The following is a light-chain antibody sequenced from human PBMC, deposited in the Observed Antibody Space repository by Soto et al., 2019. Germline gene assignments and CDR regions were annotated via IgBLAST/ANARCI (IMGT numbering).Light chain of an antibody. V-gene: IGKV1-39*01. CDR3: QHSHSTPRIT. CDR2: AAS. CDR1: QSIRSY. Sequence: DIQMTQSPSSLSAVVGDRVTITCRTSQSIRSYLNWYQQKSGKAPKLLISAASNLQSGVPYRFSGSGSGTDFTLTISSLQPEDVATYYCQHSHSTPRITFGQGRRLEIK. J-gene: IGKJ5*01.